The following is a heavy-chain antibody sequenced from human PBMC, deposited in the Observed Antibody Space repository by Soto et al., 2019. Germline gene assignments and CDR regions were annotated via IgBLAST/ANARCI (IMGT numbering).Heavy chain of an antibody. J-gene: IGHJ5*02. CDR1: GYFFAGYW. V-gene: IGHV5-51*03. CDR2: IYPDNSNT. D-gene: IGHD2-21*01. Sequence: PGESLKISCKGSGYFFAGYWIAWVRQMPGKGLEWMGIIYPDNSNTRYSPSFQGQVTISADKSISTAYLQWSSLKASDTAMYYCARLDRAADCRSWGQGTLVTVSS. CDR3: ARLDRAADCRS.